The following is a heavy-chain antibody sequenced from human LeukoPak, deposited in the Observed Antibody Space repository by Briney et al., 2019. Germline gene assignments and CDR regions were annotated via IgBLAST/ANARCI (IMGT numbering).Heavy chain of an antibody. CDR2: ISWDSGVI. Sequence: GRSLRLSCAASGFKLDDYAMHWVRQAPGKGLEWVSGISWDSGVIGYGDSVKGRFTTSRDNAKNSLYLQMNSLRAEDTALYYCAKGTVGDYWGQGTLVTVSS. CDR3: AKGTVGDY. CDR1: GFKLDDYA. V-gene: IGHV3-9*01. D-gene: IGHD1-14*01. J-gene: IGHJ4*02.